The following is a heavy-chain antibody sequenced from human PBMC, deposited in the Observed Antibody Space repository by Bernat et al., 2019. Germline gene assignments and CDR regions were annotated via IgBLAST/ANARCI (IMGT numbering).Heavy chain of an antibody. CDR2: ISYDGSNK. V-gene: IGHV3-30-3*01. CDR1: GFTFSSYA. J-gene: IGHJ4*02. D-gene: IGHD4-17*01. CDR3: AREHGDFYRYYFDY. Sequence: QVQLVESGGGVVQPGRSLRLSCAASGFTFSSYAMHWVRQAPGKGLEWVAVISYDGSNKKYADSVKGRFTISRDNSKNTLYLQMNSLRAEDTAVYYCAREHGDFYRYYFDYWGQGTLVTVSS.